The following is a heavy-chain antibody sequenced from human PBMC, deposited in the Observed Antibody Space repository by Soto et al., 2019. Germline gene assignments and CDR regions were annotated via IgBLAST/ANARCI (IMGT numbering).Heavy chain of an antibody. CDR3: ARDPLWGTAMVLWYFDL. CDR2: ISYDGSNT. J-gene: IGHJ2*01. D-gene: IGHD5-18*01. CDR1: GFTFNNYA. Sequence: QVQLVESGGGVVQPGRSLRLSCAASGFTFNNYAMHWVRQAPGKGLEWVALISYDGSNTYYADSVKGRFTISRDNSKNTLYLQMTSLRAEETAVYYCARDPLWGTAMVLWYFDLWGRGTLVTVSS. V-gene: IGHV3-30-3*01.